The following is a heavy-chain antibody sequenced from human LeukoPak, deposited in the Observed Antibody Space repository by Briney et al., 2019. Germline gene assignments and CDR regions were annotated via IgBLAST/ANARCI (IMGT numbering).Heavy chain of an antibody. J-gene: IGHJ4*02. Sequence: PSETLSLTCAVYGGSFIGYYWGWIRHPPGKGLDWIGETNQSGSTNYNPSLKSRVTISVDTSKNQFSLKLSSVTAADTAVYYCASLRYYDSSGLNGELTDFDYWGQGTLVTVSS. CDR2: TNQSGST. D-gene: IGHD3-22*01. V-gene: IGHV4-34*01. CDR3: ASLRYYDSSGLNGELTDFDY. CDR1: GGSFIGYY.